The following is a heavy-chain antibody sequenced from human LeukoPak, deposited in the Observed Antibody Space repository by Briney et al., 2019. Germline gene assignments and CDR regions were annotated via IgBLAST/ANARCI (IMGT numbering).Heavy chain of an antibody. CDR1: GFAFSNYF. D-gene: IGHD3-22*01. CDR3: AGSSSGHDGSGYRPFDY. V-gene: IGHV3-7*04. CDR2: IKKDGSEQ. Sequence: GGSLRLSCEASGFAFSNYFMTWVRQAPGKGLEWVVNIKKDGSEQNYVDSVKGRFTISRDNAKTSLYLQMNSLRAEDTAVYYCAGSSSGHDGSGYRPFDYWGQGTLVTVSS. J-gene: IGHJ4*02.